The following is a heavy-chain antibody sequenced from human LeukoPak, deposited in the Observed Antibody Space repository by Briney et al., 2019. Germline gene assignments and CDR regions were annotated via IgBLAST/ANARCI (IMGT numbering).Heavy chain of an antibody. J-gene: IGHJ4*02. D-gene: IGHD6-6*01. V-gene: IGHV3-7*01. CDR1: GFTFSDYW. CDR2: IKQDGSQR. Sequence: GGSLRLSCTASGFTFSDYWMTWVRQAPGKGPEWVANIKQDGSQRYYVDSVRGRFTISRDDAKNSLILQMNGLRAEDTAVYYCARRGGSSSRRSPIDYWGQGTLVTVSS. CDR3: ARRGGSSSRRSPIDY.